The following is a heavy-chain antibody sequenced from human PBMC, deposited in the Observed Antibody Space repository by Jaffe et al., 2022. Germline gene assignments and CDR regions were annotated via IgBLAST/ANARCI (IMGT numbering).Heavy chain of an antibody. V-gene: IGHV3-21*01. CDR2: ISSSSSYI. Sequence: EVQLVESGGGLVKPGGSLRLSCAASGFTFSSYSMNWVRQAPGKGLEWVSSISSSSSYIYYADSVKGRFTISRDNAKNSLYLQMNSLRAEDTAVYYCARDLGGYDWVDYYYYMDVWGKGTTVTVSS. CDR1: GFTFSSYS. J-gene: IGHJ6*03. CDR3: ARDLGGYDWVDYYYYMDV. D-gene: IGHD5-12*01.